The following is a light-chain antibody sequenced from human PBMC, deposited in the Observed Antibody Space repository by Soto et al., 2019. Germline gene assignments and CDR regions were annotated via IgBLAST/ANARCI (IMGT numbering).Light chain of an antibody. CDR3: QQRSDWIT. CDR2: DAS. Sequence: EIVLTQSPTTLSLSPGERATLSCRASQNIRRYLDWYQQKPGQAPRLLIHDASNRATGIPARFSGSGSGTDFTLTISSLEPEDFAVYYCQQRSDWITFGQGTRLEIK. J-gene: IGKJ5*01. V-gene: IGKV3-11*01. CDR1: QNIRRY.